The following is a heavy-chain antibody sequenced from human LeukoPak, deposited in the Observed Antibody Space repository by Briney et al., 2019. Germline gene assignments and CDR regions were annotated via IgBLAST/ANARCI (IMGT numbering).Heavy chain of an antibody. CDR1: GFTFSSYA. CDR3: AKVTGYCSGGSCYRYYYYYGMDV. V-gene: IGHV3-23*01. J-gene: IGHJ6*02. D-gene: IGHD2-15*01. Sequence: PGGSLRLSCAASGFTFSSYAMHWVRQAPGKGLEWVSAISGSGGSTYYADSVKGRFTISRDNSKNTLYLQMNSLRAEDTAVYYCAKVTGYCSGGSCYRYYYYYGMDVWGQGTTVTVSS. CDR2: ISGSGGST.